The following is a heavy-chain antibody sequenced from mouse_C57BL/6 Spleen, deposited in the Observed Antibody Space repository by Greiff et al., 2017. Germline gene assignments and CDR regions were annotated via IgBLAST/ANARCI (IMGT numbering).Heavy chain of an antibody. Sequence: SGAELVRPGASVTLSCKASGYTFTDYEMHWVKQTPVHGLEWIGAIEPETGGTAYNQKFKGKAILTADKSSSTAYMELRSLTSEDSAVYYCTREGITTVGYFDYWGQGTPLTVSS. CDR2: IEPETGGT. CDR3: TREGITTVGYFDY. J-gene: IGHJ2*01. CDR1: GYTFTDYE. V-gene: IGHV1-15*01. D-gene: IGHD1-1*01.